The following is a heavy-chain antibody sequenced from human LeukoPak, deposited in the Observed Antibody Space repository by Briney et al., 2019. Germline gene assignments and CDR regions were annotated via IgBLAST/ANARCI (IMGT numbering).Heavy chain of an antibody. D-gene: IGHD6-13*01. CDR2: IIGSGGST. CDR1: GFTFSSYA. Sequence: GGSLRLSCAASGFTFSSYAMSWVRQAPGKVLEWVSAIIGSGGSTYYADSVKGRFTISRDNSKNTLYLQMNSMRAEDTAVYYCTRFRGSSWYASSDYWGQGTLVTVSS. V-gene: IGHV3-23*01. CDR3: TRFRGSSWYASSDY. J-gene: IGHJ4*02.